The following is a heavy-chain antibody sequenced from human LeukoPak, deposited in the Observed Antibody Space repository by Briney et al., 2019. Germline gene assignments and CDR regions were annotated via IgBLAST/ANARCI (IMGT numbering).Heavy chain of an antibody. CDR2: IKQDGSEK. CDR1: EITFSSYW. D-gene: IGHD6-19*01. CDR3: ARAWRYSSGWYDY. J-gene: IGHJ4*02. Sequence: PGGSLRLSCVASEITFSSYWMSWVRQAPGKGLEWVANIKQDGSEKYYVDSVKGRFTISRDNAKNSLYLQMNSLRAEDTALYYCARAWRYSSGWYDYWGQGTLVTVSS. V-gene: IGHV3-7*03.